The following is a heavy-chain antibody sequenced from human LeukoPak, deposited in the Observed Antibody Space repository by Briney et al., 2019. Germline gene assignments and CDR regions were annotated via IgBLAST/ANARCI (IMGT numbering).Heavy chain of an antibody. V-gene: IGHV3-30*03. CDR2: ISYDGSNK. Sequence: PGRSLRLSCAASGFTFSSYGMHWVRQAPGKGLEWVAVISYDGSNKYYADSVKGRFTISRDNSKNTLYLQMNSLRAEDTAVYYCAREGGELRFLEWPGPFDYWGQGTLVTVSS. CDR3: AREGGELRFLEWPGPFDY. D-gene: IGHD3-3*01. J-gene: IGHJ4*02. CDR1: GFTFSSYG.